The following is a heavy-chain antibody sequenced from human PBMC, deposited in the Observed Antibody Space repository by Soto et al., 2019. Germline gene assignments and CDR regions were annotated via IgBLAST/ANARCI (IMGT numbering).Heavy chain of an antibody. Sequence: QVLLVESGGGLVKPGGSLRLSCAASGVTLSDYYMNWMRQAPGKGPEWVSYISASSSYTNYADSVQGRFIISRDNAKNSVYLQMNSLRAEDTAVYYCAFSPRPGGTGFDCWGQGTPVTVSS. D-gene: IGHD1-26*01. CDR2: ISASSSYT. CDR1: GVTLSDYY. J-gene: IGHJ4*02. V-gene: IGHV3-11*06. CDR3: AFSPRPGGTGFDC.